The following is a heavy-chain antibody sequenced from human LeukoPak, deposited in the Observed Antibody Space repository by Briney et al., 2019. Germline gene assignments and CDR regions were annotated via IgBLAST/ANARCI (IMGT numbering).Heavy chain of an antibody. J-gene: IGHJ4*02. CDR1: GFTFRSYA. V-gene: IGHV3-30-3*01. CDR2: ISYDGSNK. Sequence: PGGSLRLSCAGSGFTFRSYAMHWVRQAPGKGLEWVAVISYDGSNKDYADSVKGRFTISRDNSKNTLFLQMNSLRADDTAVYYCARGRGGTYPPGIYWGQGTLVTVSS. CDR3: ARGRGGTYPPGIY. D-gene: IGHD1-26*01.